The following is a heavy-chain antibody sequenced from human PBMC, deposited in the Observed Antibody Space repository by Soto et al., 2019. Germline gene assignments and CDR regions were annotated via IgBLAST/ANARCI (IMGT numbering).Heavy chain of an antibody. V-gene: IGHV2-5*02. J-gene: IGHJ6*02. D-gene: IGHD1-26*01. Sequence: QITLKESGPTLVKPTQTLTLTCTFSGFSLSTSGVGVGWIRQPPGKALEWLALIYWDDDKRYSPSLKSRLTITNDTAKNQVVLTMTNMDPVDTATYYCAHRRWVYYGMDVWGQGTTVTVSS. CDR3: AHRRWVYYGMDV. CDR2: IYWDDDK. CDR1: GFSLSTSGVG.